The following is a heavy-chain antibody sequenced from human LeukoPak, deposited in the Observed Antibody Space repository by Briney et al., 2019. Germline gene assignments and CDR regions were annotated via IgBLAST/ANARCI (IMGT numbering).Heavy chain of an antibody. Sequence: PSETLSLTCTVSGGSISSSSYYWGWIRQPPGKGLEWIGRLYTSGSTNYNPSLKSRLTMSADTSKNQFSLKLSSVTAEDTAVYYCARVXGXXXXXRXFDYWGXXTLVTVS. V-gene: IGHV4-61*05. CDR1: GGSISSSSYY. CDR3: ARVXGXXXXXRXFDY. CDR2: LYTSGST. D-gene: IGHD4-23*01. J-gene: IGHJ4*01.